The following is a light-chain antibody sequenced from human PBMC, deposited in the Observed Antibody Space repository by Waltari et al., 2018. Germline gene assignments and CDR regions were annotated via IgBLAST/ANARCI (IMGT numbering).Light chain of an antibody. CDR1: TLPKKY. Sequence: SSELTQPPSVSVSPGQTARITCSGDTLPKKYVYWYHQKSGRAPVLVIYEDNKRPSGMSERFSGSSSGTMAALTISGAQGEDEGDYYCYSTLGSDNHGAVFGGGTTLTVL. CDR2: EDN. J-gene: IGLJ3*02. CDR3: YSTLGSDNHGAV. V-gene: IGLV3-10*01.